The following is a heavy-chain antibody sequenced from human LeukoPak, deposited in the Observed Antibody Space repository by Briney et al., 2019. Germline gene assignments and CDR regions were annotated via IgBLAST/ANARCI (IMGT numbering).Heavy chain of an antibody. J-gene: IGHJ4*01. D-gene: IGHD1-26*01. CDR3: ARGDVGYFDY. V-gene: IGHV4-34*01. CDR1: GGSFSGYY. CDR2: INHSGST. Sequence: KPSETLSLTCAVYGGSFSGYYWSWIRQPPGKGLEWIGEINHSGSTNYNPSLKSRVTISMDTSKNQFSLKLTSVAAADTAVYYCARGDVGYFDYWGHGSLVTVSS.